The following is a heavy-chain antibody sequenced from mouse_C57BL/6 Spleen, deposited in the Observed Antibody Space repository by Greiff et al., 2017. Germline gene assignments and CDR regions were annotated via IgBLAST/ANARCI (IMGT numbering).Heavy chain of an antibody. Sequence: EVQRVESGGGLVQPGGSLSLSCAASGFTFTDYYMSWVRQPPGKALEWLGFIRNKANGYTTEYSASVKGRFTISRDNSQSILYLQMNALRAEDSATYYCARPVYDYDGWFYAMDYWGQGTSVTVSS. V-gene: IGHV7-3*01. J-gene: IGHJ4*01. CDR3: ARPVYDYDGWFYAMDY. D-gene: IGHD2-4*01. CDR2: IRNKANGYTT. CDR1: GFTFTDYY.